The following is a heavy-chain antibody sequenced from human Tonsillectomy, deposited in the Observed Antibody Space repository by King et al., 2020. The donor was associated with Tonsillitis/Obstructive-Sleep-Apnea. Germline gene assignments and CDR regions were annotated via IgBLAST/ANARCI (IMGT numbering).Heavy chain of an antibody. V-gene: IGHV3-23*04. CDR2: ISGSGGGE. CDR3: AKSATNNYYYFDY. Sequence: VQLVESGGGLVQRGGSLRLSCAASGFTFRSYAMTWVRQAPGKGLEWVSAISGSGGGEYYADSVKGRFTISRDNAKDTVYLQMNSLRPEDTAVYYCAKSATNNYYYFDYWGQGTLLTVSS. J-gene: IGHJ4*02. D-gene: IGHD5-24*01. CDR1: GFTFRSYA.